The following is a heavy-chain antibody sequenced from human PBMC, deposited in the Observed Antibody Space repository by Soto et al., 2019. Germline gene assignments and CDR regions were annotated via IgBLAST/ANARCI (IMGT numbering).Heavy chain of an antibody. Sequence: GGSLRLYSAASGFTFSSSAMHWVRQAPGKGLEWVAVISYDGSNKYYADSVKGRFTISRDNSKNTLYLQMNSLRAEDTAVYFWARSIAAAPNGMGVLGQGTTVTVSS. J-gene: IGHJ6*02. CDR1: GFTFSSSA. D-gene: IGHD6-13*01. V-gene: IGHV3-30-3*01. CDR2: ISYDGSNK. CDR3: ARSIAAAPNGMGV.